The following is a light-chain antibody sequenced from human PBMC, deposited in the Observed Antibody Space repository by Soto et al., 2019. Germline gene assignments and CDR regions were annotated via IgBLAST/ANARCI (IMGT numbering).Light chain of an antibody. CDR1: SSDVGRYHL. CDR3: CSHAGSSTYV. CDR2: EGT. V-gene: IGLV2-23*01. J-gene: IGLJ1*01. Sequence: QSALPQPASVSGSPGQSITISCTGTSSDVGRYHLVSWYQQHPGKAPKLMIYEGTKRPSGVSNRFSGSKSGNTASLTISGLQAEDEADYYCCSHAGSSTYVFGTGTKVTVL.